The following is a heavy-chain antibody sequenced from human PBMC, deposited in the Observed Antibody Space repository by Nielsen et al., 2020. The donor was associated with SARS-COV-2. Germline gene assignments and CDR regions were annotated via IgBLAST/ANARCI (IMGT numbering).Heavy chain of an antibody. D-gene: IGHD3-10*01. CDR1: GFTFSDYA. CDR3: VRAVRGYYGMDV. Sequence: GESLKISCAASGFTFSDYAMHWVRQAPGKGLEWVAVISNDGSNKYYTESVKGRFTISRDNSKNTLYLQMNSLRAEDTAVYYCVRAVRGYYGMDVWGKGTTVTVSS. V-gene: IGHV3-30*03. J-gene: IGHJ6*04. CDR2: ISNDGSNK.